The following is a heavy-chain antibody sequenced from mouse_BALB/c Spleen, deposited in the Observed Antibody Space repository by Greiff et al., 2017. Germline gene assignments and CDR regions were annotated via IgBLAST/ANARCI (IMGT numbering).Heavy chain of an antibody. V-gene: IGHV2-2*02. CDR3: ARKNPRAMDY. CDR1: GFSLTSYG. CDR2: IWSGGST. Sequence: VMLVESGPGLVQPSQSLSITCTVSGFSLTSYGVHWVRQSPGKGLEWLGVIWSGGSTDYNAAFISRLSISKDNSKSQVFFKMNSLQANDTAIYYCARKNPRAMDYWGQGTSVTVSS. J-gene: IGHJ4*01.